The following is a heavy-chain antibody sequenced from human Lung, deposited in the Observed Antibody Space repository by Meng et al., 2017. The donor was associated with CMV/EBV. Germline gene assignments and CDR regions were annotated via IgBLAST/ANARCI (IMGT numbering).Heavy chain of an antibody. CDR2: ISSSSSYI. D-gene: IGHD3-3*01. Sequence: GGSLRLSCAASGFTFSSYSMNWVRQAPGKGLEWVSSISSSSSYIYYADSVKGRFTISRDNAKNSLYLQMNSLRAEDTAVYYCARYYDFWSGYQVANYYFDYWGQGTLVTVSS. CDR3: ARYYDFWSGYQVANYYFDY. J-gene: IGHJ4*02. V-gene: IGHV3-21*01. CDR1: GFTFSSYS.